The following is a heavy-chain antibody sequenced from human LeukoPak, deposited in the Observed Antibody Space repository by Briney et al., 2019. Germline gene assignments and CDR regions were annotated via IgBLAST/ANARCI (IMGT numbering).Heavy chain of an antibody. CDR1: GFTFSNYA. CDR3: ARGARYDFWSGYLLYYYYYMDV. Sequence: GGSLRLSCAASGFTFSNYAMNWVRQAPGKGLEWVSYISSSSSTIYYADSVKGRFTISRDNSKNTLYLQMNSLRAEDTAVYYCARGARYDFWSGYLLYYYYYMDVWGKGTTVTVSS. D-gene: IGHD3-3*01. CDR2: ISSSSSTI. J-gene: IGHJ6*03. V-gene: IGHV3-48*01.